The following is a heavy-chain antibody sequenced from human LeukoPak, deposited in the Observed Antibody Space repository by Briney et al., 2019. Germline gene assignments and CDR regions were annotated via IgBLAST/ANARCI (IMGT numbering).Heavy chain of an antibody. D-gene: IGHD3-22*01. CDR3: ARAGDSSGYYYGYFDY. CDR1: GGSISSYC. CDR2: IYYSGST. J-gene: IGHJ4*02. V-gene: IGHV4-59*01. Sequence: SETLSLTCTVSGGSISSYCWSWIRQPPGKGLEWIGYIYYSGSTNYNPSLKSRVTISVDTSKNQFSLKLSSVTAADTAVYYCARAGDSSGYYYGYFDYWGQGTLVTVSS.